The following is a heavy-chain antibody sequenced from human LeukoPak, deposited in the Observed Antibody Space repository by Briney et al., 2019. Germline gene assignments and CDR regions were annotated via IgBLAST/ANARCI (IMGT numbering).Heavy chain of an antibody. CDR1: GYTFAGYY. V-gene: IGHV1-2*02. CDR2: INPNSGGT. D-gene: IGHD6-13*01. J-gene: IGHJ5*02. CDR3: ARDLARLAAAGHLNWLDP. Sequence: GASVKVSCKASGYTFAGYYMHWVRQAPGQGLEWMGWINPNSGGTNYAQTLQGRVTMTRDTSISTAYMELSRLRSDDTAVYYCARDLARLAAAGHLNWLDPWGQGTLVTVSS.